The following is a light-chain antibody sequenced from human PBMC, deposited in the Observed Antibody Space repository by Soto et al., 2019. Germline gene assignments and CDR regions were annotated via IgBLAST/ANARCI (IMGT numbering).Light chain of an antibody. J-gene: IGLJ1*01. Sequence: QSALTQPASVSGSPGQSITISCAGTSSDVGAYNYVSWYQQHPGKAPKLMIYEVSNRPSGISNRFSGSKSGNTASLTISGVQAEDEADYYCSSYTSSSTLVFGTVTKVTVL. CDR3: SSYTSSSTLV. CDR1: SSDVGAYNY. CDR2: EVS. V-gene: IGLV2-14*01.